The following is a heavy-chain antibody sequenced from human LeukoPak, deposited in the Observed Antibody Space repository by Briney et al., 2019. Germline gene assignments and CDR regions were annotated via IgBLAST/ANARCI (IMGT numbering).Heavy chain of an antibody. CDR2: IYHSGST. V-gene: IGHV4-38-2*02. CDR3: ARGQREYMGSSWYGGWFDP. D-gene: IGHD6-13*01. J-gene: IGHJ5*02. CDR1: GYSISSGYY. Sequence: SETLSLTCTVSGYSISSGYYWGWIRQPPGKGLEWIGSIYHSGSTYYNPSLKSRVTISVDTSKNQFSLKLSSVTAADTAVYYCARGQREYMGSSWYGGWFDPWGQGTLVTVSS.